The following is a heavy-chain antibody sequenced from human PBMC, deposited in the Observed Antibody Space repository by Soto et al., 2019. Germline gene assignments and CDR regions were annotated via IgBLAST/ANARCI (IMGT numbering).Heavy chain of an antibody. CDR2: FDPEDGET. CDR1: GYTLTELS. J-gene: IGHJ6*02. D-gene: IGHD3-9*01. CDR3: ATEKHYYDIFTGLTGMDV. V-gene: IGHV1-24*01. Sequence: GASVKVSCKVSGYTLTELSMHWVRQAPGKGLEWMGGFDPEDGETIYAQKFQGRVTMTEDTSTDTAYMELSSLRSEDTAVYYCATEKHYYDIFTGLTGMDVWGQGTTVTVSS.